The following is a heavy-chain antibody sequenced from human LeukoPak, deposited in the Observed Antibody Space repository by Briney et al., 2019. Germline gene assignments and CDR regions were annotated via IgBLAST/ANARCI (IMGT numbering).Heavy chain of an antibody. CDR3: ARDGCNWNVDAFDI. V-gene: IGHV3-7*01. D-gene: IGHD1-20*01. J-gene: IGHJ3*02. CDR1: GFTFSTNW. CDR2: IKEDGSEK. Sequence: GGSLRLSCAASGFTFSTNWMSWVRQAPGKGLEWVANIKEDGSEKYYVDSVKGRFTISRDNAKNPLYLQMNSLRAEDTAVYYCARDGCNWNVDAFDIWGQGTVVTVSS.